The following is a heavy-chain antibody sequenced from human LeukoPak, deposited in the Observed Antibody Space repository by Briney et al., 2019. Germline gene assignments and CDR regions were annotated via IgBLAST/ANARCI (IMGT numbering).Heavy chain of an antibody. CDR1: GFTFSSYG. D-gene: IGHD6-19*01. Sequence: GGSLRLSCAASGFTFSSYGMHWVRQAPGKGLEWVAVISYDGSNKYYAVSVKGRFTISRDNSKNTLYLQMNSLRAEDTAVYYCGSGWYYFDYWGQGTLVTVSS. V-gene: IGHV3-30*03. J-gene: IGHJ4*02. CDR3: GSGWYYFDY. CDR2: ISYDGSNK.